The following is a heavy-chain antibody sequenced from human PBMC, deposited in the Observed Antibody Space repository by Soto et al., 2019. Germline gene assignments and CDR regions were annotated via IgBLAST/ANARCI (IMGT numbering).Heavy chain of an antibody. D-gene: IGHD3-3*01. CDR3: TRHPGGVTVFGVVRTKFDP. J-gene: IGHJ5*02. CDR1: GDSISSSDYY. CDR2: ISYTGGT. Sequence: SETLSLTCTVSGDSISSSDYYWCWIRQPPGKGLEWIGSISYTGGTYYNPSLKSRVTISVDTSKNQFSLKLSSVTAAGTAMYYCTRHPGGVTVFGVVRTKFDPWGQGALVTVSS. V-gene: IGHV4-39*01.